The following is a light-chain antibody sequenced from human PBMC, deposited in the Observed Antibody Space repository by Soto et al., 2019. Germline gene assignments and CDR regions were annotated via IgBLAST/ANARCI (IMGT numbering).Light chain of an antibody. CDR2: DAS. CDR1: KSVSNY. Sequence: EIVLTQSPATLSLSPGERATLSSRASKSVSNYLAWYQHKPGQAPRLLIYDASSRATGIPARFSGSGSGTDFTLTISSLEPEDFAVYFCQLRRNWPRTWTFGQGTKVEI. V-gene: IGKV3-11*01. CDR3: QLRRNWPRTWT. J-gene: IGKJ1*01.